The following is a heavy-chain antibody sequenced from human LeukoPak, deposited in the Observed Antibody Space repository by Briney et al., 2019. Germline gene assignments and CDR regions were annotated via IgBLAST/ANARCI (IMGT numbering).Heavy chain of an antibody. V-gene: IGHV3-13*04. J-gene: IGHJ4*02. CDR3: ARGIASSRSVAIDL. Sequence: GGSLRLSCAASGFTFTTYDMHWVRQVTGKGLEWVSTISTAGDTYYPGSVKGRFTISRDNAKNTLYLQMNSLGVEDTALYYCARGIASSRSVAIDLWGQGTLSPSPQ. CDR1: GFTFTTYD. CDR2: ISTAGDT. D-gene: IGHD6-13*01.